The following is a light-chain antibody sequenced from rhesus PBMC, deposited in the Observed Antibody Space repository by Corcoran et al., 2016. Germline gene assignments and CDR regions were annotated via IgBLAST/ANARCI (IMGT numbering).Light chain of an antibody. Sequence: EIALTQSPATLALSPGERATLSCRASQSVRSYLAWYQQKPGQAPRLLIDGAASRAPGIPDRFSGRGSGTGFTLTHSRLGPGDVGVYYCQQESNWKLTFGGGTKVEIK. CDR3: QQESNWKLT. J-gene: IGKJ4*01. CDR2: GAA. CDR1: QSVRSY. V-gene: IGKV3S9*01.